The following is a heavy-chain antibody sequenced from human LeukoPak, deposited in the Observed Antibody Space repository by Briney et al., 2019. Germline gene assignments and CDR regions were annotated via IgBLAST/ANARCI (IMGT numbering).Heavy chain of an antibody. CDR1: GFTFSSYA. D-gene: IGHD6-19*01. Sequence: PGGSLRLSCAASGFTFSSYAMSWVRQAPGKGLEWVSAISGSGGSIYYADSVKGRFTISRDNSKNTLYLQMNSLRAEDTAVYYCAKAGLIQWLGDYWGQGTLVTVSS. V-gene: IGHV3-23*01. CDR3: AKAGLIQWLGDY. J-gene: IGHJ4*02. CDR2: ISGSGGSI.